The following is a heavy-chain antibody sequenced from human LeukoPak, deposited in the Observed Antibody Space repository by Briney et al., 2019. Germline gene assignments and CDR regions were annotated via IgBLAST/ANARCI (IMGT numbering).Heavy chain of an antibody. CDR1: GGSISSSNW. V-gene: IGHV4-4*02. Sequence: SGTLSLTFAVSGGSISSSNWWSWVRQPPGKGLEWIGEIYHSGSTNYNPSLKSRVTISVGKSKNQFSLKLSSVTAADTAVYYCAREVRYSSSWYRLSAYFDYWGQGTLVTVSS. J-gene: IGHJ4*02. CDR3: AREVRYSSSWYRLSAYFDY. CDR2: IYHSGST. D-gene: IGHD6-13*01.